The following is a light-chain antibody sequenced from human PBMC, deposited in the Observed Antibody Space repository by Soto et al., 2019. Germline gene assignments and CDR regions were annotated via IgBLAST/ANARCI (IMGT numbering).Light chain of an antibody. CDR1: SSDVGGYDY. CDR2: DVR. J-gene: IGLJ2*01. V-gene: IGLV2-11*01. CDR3: CSYAGSYTFV. Sequence: QSALTQPRSVSGSPGQSVTISCTGTSSDVGGYDYVSWFQQHPGKAPKLMIYDVRKRPSGVPDRFSGSKSGNTASLTISGLQAEDEADYYCCSYAGSYTFVFGGGTQLTVL.